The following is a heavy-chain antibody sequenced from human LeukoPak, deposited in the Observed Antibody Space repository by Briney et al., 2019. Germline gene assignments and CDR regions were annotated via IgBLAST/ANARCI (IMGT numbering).Heavy chain of an antibody. V-gene: IGHV3-30*18. CDR2: ISYDGSNK. J-gene: IGHJ1*01. D-gene: IGHD6-13*01. CDR3: AKASRGARPAGTAEYFQH. CDR1: GFTFSSYG. Sequence: GRSLRLSCAASGFTFSSYGMHWVRQAPGKGLEWVAVISYDGSNKYYADSVKGRFTISRDNSKNTLYLQMNSLRAEDTAVYYCAKASRGARPAGTAEYFQHWGQGTLVTVSS.